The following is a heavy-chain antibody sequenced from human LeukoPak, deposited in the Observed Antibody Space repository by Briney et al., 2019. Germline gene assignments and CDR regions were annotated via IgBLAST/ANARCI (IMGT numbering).Heavy chain of an antibody. CDR2: IYPGDSDT. J-gene: IGHJ4*02. CDR1: GYSFTSYW. V-gene: IGHV5-51*01. D-gene: IGHD4-11*01. CDR3: ARLGFGATVTTEPFDY. Sequence: GESLKISCKGSGYSFTSYWIGWVRQMPGKGLEWMGIIYPGDSDTRYSPSFQGQVTISADKSISTAYLQWSSLKASDTAMYYCARLGFGATVTTEPFDYRGQGTLVTVSS.